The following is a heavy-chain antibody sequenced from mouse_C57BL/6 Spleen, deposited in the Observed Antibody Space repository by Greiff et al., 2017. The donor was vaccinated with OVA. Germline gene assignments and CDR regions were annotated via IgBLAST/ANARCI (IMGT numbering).Heavy chain of an antibody. CDR1: GYAFSSYW. CDR2: IYPGDGDT. J-gene: IGHJ3*01. V-gene: IGHV1-80*01. D-gene: IGHD4-1*01. CDR3: ARRANWAWFAY. Sequence: VQLQQSGAELVKPGASVKISCKASGYAFSSYWMNWVKQRPGKGLEWIGQIYPGDGDTNYNGKFKGKATLTADKSSSTAYMQLSSLTPEDSAVYFCARRANWAWFAYWGQGTLVTVSA.